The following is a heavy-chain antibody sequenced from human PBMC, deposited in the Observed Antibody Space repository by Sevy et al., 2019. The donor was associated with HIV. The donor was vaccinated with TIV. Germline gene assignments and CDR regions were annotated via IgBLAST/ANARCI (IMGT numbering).Heavy chain of an antibody. CDR2: IYHSGST. CDR3: ARGRLGIAVAGVFDY. V-gene: IGHV4-4*02. D-gene: IGHD6-19*01. CDR1: GGSISSSNW. J-gene: IGHJ4*02. Sequence: SGTLSLTCAVSGGSISSSNWWSWVRQPPGKGLEWIGEIYHSGSTNYNPSLKSRVTISVDKSKNQFSVKLTSVTAADTAVYYCARGRLGIAVAGVFDYWGQGTLVTVSS.